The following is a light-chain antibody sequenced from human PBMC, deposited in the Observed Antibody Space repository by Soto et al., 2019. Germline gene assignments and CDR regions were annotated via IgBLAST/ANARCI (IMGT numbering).Light chain of an antibody. CDR1: RSNIETNI. CDR2: ADS. CDR3: AAWDDTLRGLV. V-gene: IGLV1-44*01. Sequence: QSVLTQPPSASGTPGQRVTISCSGSRSNIETNIVAWYQQVPGTAPKLLIYADSQRPSGVPDRFSGSKSGTSASLAIRGLQSEDETDYYCAAWDDTLRGLVFGGGTKLTVL. J-gene: IGLJ3*02.